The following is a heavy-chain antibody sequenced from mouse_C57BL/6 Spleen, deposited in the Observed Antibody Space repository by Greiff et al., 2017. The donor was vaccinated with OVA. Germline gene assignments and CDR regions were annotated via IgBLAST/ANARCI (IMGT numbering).Heavy chain of an antibody. J-gene: IGHJ1*03. CDR1: GFTITDDY. V-gene: IGHV14-4*01. Sequence: EVQLQQSGAELVRPGASVKLSCTASGFTITDDYMHWVKQRPGQGLEWIGWIDPENGDTNYTPKFKGKATLTADTSSNTAYLQLRSLTSEDTAVDYCTTGGYHEGYFDVWGTGTTVTVSS. CDR3: TTGGYHEGYFDV. D-gene: IGHD2-2*01. CDR2: IDPENGDT.